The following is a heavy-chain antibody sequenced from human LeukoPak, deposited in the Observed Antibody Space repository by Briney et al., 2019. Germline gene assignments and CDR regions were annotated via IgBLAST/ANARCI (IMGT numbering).Heavy chain of an antibody. CDR1: GVSISSSEW. D-gene: IGHD3-9*01. CDR2: IHRDGRT. Sequence: SETLSLTCAVSGVSISSSEWWIWVRQPPGQGLEWIGEIHRDGRTRYNPSLKSRVTMSMDYSKNQFSLSVTSVTAPDTAIYYCGKTDIYFNPIDYWGPGTLVTVSS. V-gene: IGHV4-4*02. CDR3: GKTDIYFNPIDY. J-gene: IGHJ4*02.